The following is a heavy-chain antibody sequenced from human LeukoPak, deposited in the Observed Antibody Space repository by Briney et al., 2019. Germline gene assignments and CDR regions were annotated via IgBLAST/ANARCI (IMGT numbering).Heavy chain of an antibody. J-gene: IGHJ3*02. CDR2: IYYSGST. V-gene: IGHV4-31*03. D-gene: IGHD4-17*01. CDR3: ARDMDYGDYRDAFDI. CDR1: GGSISSGGYY. Sequence: SETLSLTCTVSGGSISSGGYYWSWIRQHPGKGLEWIGYIYYSGSTYYNPSLKSRVTISVDTSKNQFSLKLSSVTAADTAVYYCARDMDYGDYRDAFDIWGQGTMVTVSP.